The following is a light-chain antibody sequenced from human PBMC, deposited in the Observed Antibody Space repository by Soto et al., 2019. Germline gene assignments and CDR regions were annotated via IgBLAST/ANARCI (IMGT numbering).Light chain of an antibody. CDR1: QSISNH. CDR2: AAS. J-gene: IGKJ1*01. V-gene: IGKV1-39*01. Sequence: DIQMTQSQSSLSASVEDGVIITCRASQSISNHLNWYQQKPGKAPKLLIFAASSLQSGVPSRFSGSRSGPDFTLTISSLQPEDFATYSCQQSYSTTWPFGQGTKVAIK. CDR3: QQSYSTTWP.